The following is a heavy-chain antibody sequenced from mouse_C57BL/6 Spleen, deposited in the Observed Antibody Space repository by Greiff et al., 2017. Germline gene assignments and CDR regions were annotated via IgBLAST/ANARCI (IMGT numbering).Heavy chain of an antibody. D-gene: IGHD1-1*01. CDR3: ARRLTVREGFDY. Sequence: VQLKQSGPELVKPGASVKISCKASGYSFTGYYMNWVKQSPEKSLEWIGEINPSTGGTTYNQKFKAKATLTVDKSSSTAYMQLKSLTSEDSAVYYCARRLTVREGFDYWGQGTTLTVSS. CDR1: GYSFTGYY. CDR2: INPSTGGT. V-gene: IGHV1-42*01. J-gene: IGHJ2*01.